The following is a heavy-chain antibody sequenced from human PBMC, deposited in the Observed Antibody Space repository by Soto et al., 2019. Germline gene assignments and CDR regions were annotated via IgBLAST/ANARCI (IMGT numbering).Heavy chain of an antibody. CDR1: GFTFSSYA. J-gene: IGHJ4*02. CDR3: AKDTPLDTAMVTGLPSLTYFDY. Sequence: GGSLRLSCAASGFTFSSYAMSWVRQAPGKGLEWDSAISGSGGSTYYADSVKGRFTISRDNSKNTLYLQMNSLRAEDTAVYYCAKDTPLDTAMVTGLPSLTYFDYWGQGTLVTVSS. CDR2: ISGSGGST. D-gene: IGHD5-18*01. V-gene: IGHV3-23*01.